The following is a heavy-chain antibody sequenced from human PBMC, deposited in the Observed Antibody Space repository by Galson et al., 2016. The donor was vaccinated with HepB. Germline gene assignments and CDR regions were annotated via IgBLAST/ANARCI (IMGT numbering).Heavy chain of an antibody. V-gene: IGHV4-4*02. D-gene: IGHD2-15*01. Sequence: SETLSLTCAVSGGSISSNNWWSWLRQSSDKGLEWIGELSQSGRTNYNPSLKSRVTMSVDKSKNQFSLNLTSVTAADTAVYFWAETAWCYAGGCSTFGVWGQGILVTISS. J-gene: IGHJ3*01. CDR2: LSQSGRT. CDR3: AETAWCYAGGCSTFGV. CDR1: GGSISSNNW.